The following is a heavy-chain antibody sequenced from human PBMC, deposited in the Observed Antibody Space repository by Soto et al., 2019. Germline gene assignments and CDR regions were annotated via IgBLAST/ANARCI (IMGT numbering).Heavy chain of an antibody. J-gene: IGHJ4*02. Sequence: LRLSCVASGFTFSNDGMIWVRQAPGKGLEWVATISSDGRNEHYSNSVEGRFSVSRDNSKNTLYLQMNSLRGEDTAMYYCARGGTPHFDYWGQGALVTVSS. CDR3: ARGGTPHFDY. CDR1: GFTFSNDG. V-gene: IGHV3-30*03. CDR2: ISSDGRNE. D-gene: IGHD1-1*01.